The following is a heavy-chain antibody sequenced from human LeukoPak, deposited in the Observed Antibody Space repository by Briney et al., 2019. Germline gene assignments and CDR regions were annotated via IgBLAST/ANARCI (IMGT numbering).Heavy chain of an antibody. J-gene: IGHJ4*02. D-gene: IGHD3-22*01. V-gene: IGHV3-7*01. CDR2: IKQDGSEK. CDR1: GFTFSSYW. Sequence: PGGSLSLSCAASGFTFSSYWMSWVRQAPGKGLEWVANIKQDGSEKYYVDSVKGRFTISRDNAKNSLYLQMNSLRAEDTAVYYCARWSRDYYDSSGYYSDYWGQGTLVTVSS. CDR3: ARWSRDYYDSSGYYSDY.